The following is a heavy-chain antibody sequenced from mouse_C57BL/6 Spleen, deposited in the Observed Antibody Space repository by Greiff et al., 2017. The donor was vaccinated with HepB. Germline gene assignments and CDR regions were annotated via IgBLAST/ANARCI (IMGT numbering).Heavy chain of an antibody. CDR1: GYTFTSYD. J-gene: IGHJ1*03. Sequence: VQLQQSGPELVKPGASVKLSCKASGYTFTSYDINWVKQRPGQGLEWIGWIYPRDGSTKYNEKFKGKATLTVDTSSSTAYMELHSLTSEDSAVYFCARDDTTVDWYFDVWGTGTTVTVSS. CDR2: IYPRDGST. V-gene: IGHV1-85*01. CDR3: ARDDTTVDWYFDV. D-gene: IGHD1-1*01.